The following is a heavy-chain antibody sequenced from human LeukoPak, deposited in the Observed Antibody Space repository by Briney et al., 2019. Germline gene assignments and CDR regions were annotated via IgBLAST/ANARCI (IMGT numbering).Heavy chain of an antibody. V-gene: IGHV3-23*01. CDR3: AKEVDYGDYVDYFDY. D-gene: IGHD4-17*01. CDR2: ISGSGGST. J-gene: IGHJ4*02. CDR1: GFTFSSYA. Sequence: GGSLRLSCAASGFTFSSYAMSWVRQAPGKGLEWVSAISGSGGSTYYADSVKGRFTISRDNSKNTLYPQMNSLRAEDTAVYYCAKEVDYGDYVDYFDYWGQGTLVTVSS.